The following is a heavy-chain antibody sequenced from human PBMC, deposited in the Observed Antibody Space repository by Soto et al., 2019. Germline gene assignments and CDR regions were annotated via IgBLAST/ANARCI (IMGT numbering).Heavy chain of an antibody. D-gene: IGHD3-3*01. V-gene: IGHV1-69*13. CDR1: GDIFIKYS. CDR3: ARPSGGQIRFLEPFEY. Sequence: SVKVSFNASGDIFIKYSVTWVRQAPGQGLEWIGGIIPVFGTPNYAQKFQGRVTITADESTTTAYLELSSLTSDDTGVYYCARPSGGQIRFLEPFEYWAQGTLVSVS. CDR2: IIPVFGTP. J-gene: IGHJ4*02.